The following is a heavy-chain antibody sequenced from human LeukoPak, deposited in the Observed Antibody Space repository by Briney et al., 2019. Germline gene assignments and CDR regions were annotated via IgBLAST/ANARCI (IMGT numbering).Heavy chain of an antibody. D-gene: IGHD3-9*01. J-gene: IGHJ4*02. CDR1: GFTFSSYS. V-gene: IGHV3-21*01. Sequence: GSLRLSCAASGFTFSSYSMNWVRQAPGKGLEWVSISSSSSYIYYADSVKGRFTISRDNAKNSLYLQMNSLRAEDTAVYYCARDLPHYDILTGYSIGNFDYWGQGTLVTVSS. CDR3: ARDLPHYDILTGYSIGNFDY. CDR2: ISSSSSYI.